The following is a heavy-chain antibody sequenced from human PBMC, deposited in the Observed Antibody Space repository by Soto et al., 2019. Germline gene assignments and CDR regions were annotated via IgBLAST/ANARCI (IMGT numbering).Heavy chain of an antibody. V-gene: IGHV3-49*03. CDR3: TREGSQIYYYDSKRTLYYYYGMDV. D-gene: IGHD3-22*01. CDR2: IRSKAYGGTT. Sequence: GGSLRLSCTASGFTFGDYAMSWFRQAPGKGLEWVGFIRSKAYGGTTEYAASVKGRFTISRDDSKSIAYLQMNSLKTEDTAVYYCTREGSQIYYYDSKRTLYYYYGMDVWGQGTTVTVSS. J-gene: IGHJ6*02. CDR1: GFTFGDYA.